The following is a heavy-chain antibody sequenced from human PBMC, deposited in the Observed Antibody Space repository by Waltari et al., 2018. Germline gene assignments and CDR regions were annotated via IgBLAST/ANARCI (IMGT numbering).Heavy chain of an antibody. J-gene: IGHJ4*02. CDR2: IKNKAHGETT. Sequence: EVQLVESGGGLVKPGGSLRRACSASGFTFSNAWMNWGRQAPGKGLEWVARIKNKAHGETTDYAAPVRGRFTISRDDSKNTLYLQMNSLKTEDAAVYYCTTGSVEGYWGQGTLVTVSS. D-gene: IGHD2-15*01. CDR3: TTGSVEGY. CDR1: GFTFSNAW. V-gene: IGHV3-15*01.